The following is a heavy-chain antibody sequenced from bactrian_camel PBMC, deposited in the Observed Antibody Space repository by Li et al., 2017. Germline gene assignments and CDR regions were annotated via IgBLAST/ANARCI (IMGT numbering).Heavy chain of an antibody. V-gene: IGHV3S40*01. CDR3: AADSVGRCRARGWVERPSVAAYDY. J-gene: IGHJ4*01. CDR1: TYTFD. Sequence: VQLVESGGGSVQAGGSLNLSCVASTYTFDMAWFRQAPGKERERVATMFTGDGTTYYADSVKGRFTMSRDNAKRAVYLQMNSLKPEDTAMYYCAADSVGRCRARGWVERPSVAAYDYWGQGTQVTVS. D-gene: IGHD5*01. CDR2: MFTGDGTT.